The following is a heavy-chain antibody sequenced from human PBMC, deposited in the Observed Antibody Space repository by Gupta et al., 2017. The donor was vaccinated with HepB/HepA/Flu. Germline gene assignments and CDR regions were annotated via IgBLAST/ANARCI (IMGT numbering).Heavy chain of an antibody. D-gene: IGHD3-10*01. J-gene: IGHJ4*02. V-gene: IGHV1-2*02. CDR2: INPNSGAT. CDR3: ARRGGYYDY. CDR1: GYTFINYY. Sequence: QVQLVQSGAEVKKPGASVKVSCKVSGYTFINYYIHWVRQAPEQGLEWMGWINPNSGATSYAQKFQGRVTMTRDTSINTAYLELSRLTSDDTAVYYCARRGGYYDYWGQGTLVTVSS.